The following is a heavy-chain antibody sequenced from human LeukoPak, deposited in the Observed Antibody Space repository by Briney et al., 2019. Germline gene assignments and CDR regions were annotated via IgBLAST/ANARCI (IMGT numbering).Heavy chain of an antibody. D-gene: IGHD6-19*01. J-gene: IGHJ4*02. CDR1: GGSISSSSYY. CDR2: IYYSGST. Sequence: SETLSLTCTVSGGSISSSSYYWGWIRRPPGKGLEWIGSIYYSGSTYYNPSLKSRVTISVDTSKNQFSLKLSSVTAADTAVYYCAGTGIAVAGDYWGQGTLVTVSS. CDR3: AGTGIAVAGDY. V-gene: IGHV4-39*07.